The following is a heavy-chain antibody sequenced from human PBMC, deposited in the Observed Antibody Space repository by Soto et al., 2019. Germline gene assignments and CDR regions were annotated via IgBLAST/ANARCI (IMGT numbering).Heavy chain of an antibody. V-gene: IGHV1-18*01. CDR2: ISTYNGST. CDR3: ARGSYDFWGGYYLDALDV. D-gene: IGHD3-3*01. Sequence: QVQLVQSGAEVKKPGASVKVSCKASGYTFTSYTITWVRQAPGQGLEWIGWISTYNGSTDYAQELQGRVTMTTDTSTSTASMELRSLRSDDTAVYYCARGSYDFWGGYYLDALDVWGQGTMVTVSS. J-gene: IGHJ3*01. CDR1: GYTFTSYT.